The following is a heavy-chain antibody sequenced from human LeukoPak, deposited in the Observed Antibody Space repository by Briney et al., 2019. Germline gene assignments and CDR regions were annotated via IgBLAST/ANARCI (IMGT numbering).Heavy chain of an antibody. CDR2: ISGSGGST. CDR1: GFTFSSYA. D-gene: IGHD5-24*01. V-gene: IGHV3-23*01. J-gene: IGHJ4*02. Sequence: QTGGSLRLSCAASGFTFSSYAMSWVRQAPGKGLEWVSAISGSGGSTYSTDSVKGRFTISRDNSKSTLYLQMNSLRVEDTAIYYCAKGGPQFFDYWGQGTLVTVSS. CDR3: AKGGPQFFDY.